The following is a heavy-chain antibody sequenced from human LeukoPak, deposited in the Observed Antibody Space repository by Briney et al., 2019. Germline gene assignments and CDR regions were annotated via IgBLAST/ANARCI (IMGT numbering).Heavy chain of an antibody. V-gene: IGHV1-8*01. Sequence: GASVKVSCKASGYTFTSYDINWVRQATGQGLEWMGWMNPNSGNTGYAQKLQGRVTMTTDTSTSTAYMELRSLRSDDTAVYYCARARRWFGELKYNWFDPWGQGTLVTVSS. CDR1: GYTFTSYD. D-gene: IGHD3-10*01. CDR3: ARARRWFGELKYNWFDP. CDR2: MNPNSGNT. J-gene: IGHJ5*02.